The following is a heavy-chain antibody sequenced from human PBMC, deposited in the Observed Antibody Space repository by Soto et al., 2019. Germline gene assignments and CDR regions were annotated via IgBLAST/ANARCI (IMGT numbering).Heavy chain of an antibody. Sequence: WWSLRLSCSASVFAFSSHAMNWFRQAPGKGLEWVSGISGSGGRTYYAGSVKGRFTISRDNSKNTLDLQMNSLRAEDTAVYYCAKGRYSYDSSGHDYWGLGTLVTVSS. D-gene: IGHD3-22*01. CDR1: VFAFSSHA. CDR2: ISGSGGRT. V-gene: IGHV3-23*01. CDR3: AKGRYSYDSSGHDY. J-gene: IGHJ4*02.